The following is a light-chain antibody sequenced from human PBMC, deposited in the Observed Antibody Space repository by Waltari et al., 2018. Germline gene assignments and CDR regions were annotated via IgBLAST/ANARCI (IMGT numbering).Light chain of an antibody. V-gene: IGKV1-5*03. CDR1: QSILTW. J-gene: IGKJ4*01. CDR3: QQYNTYSPGPT. Sequence: DIQMTQSPSTLSASVGDRVTITCRASQSILTWLAWYQQKPGKAPRLLMYKASSLQSGVPPRFSGSGSGTEFTLTISSLRPDDFATYYCQQYNTYSPGPTFGGGTKVEIK. CDR2: KAS.